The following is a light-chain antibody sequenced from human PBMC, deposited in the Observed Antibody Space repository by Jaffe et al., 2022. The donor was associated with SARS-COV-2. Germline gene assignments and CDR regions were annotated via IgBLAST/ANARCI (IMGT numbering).Light chain of an antibody. CDR2: GAS. CDR3: QQYNNWPTT. J-gene: IGKJ1*01. CDR1: QNVGNN. Sequence: EVVMTQSPATLSVSPGGSATLSCRASQNVGNNVAWYQQKPGQSPRLLIYGASTRATDIPGGFTGSGSGTQFSLTISSLQSESFAVYYCQQYNNWPTTFGQGTKVEIK. V-gene: IGKV3-15*01.